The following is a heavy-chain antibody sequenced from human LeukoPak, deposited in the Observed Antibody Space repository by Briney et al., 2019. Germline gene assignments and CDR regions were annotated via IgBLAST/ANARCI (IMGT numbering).Heavy chain of an antibody. Sequence: SQTLSLTCTVSGGSISSGSYYWSWIRQPAGKGLEWIGRIYTSGSTNYNPSLKSRVTISVDTSKNQFSLKLSSVTAADTAAYYCARERADENYYYMDVWGKGTTVTVSS. CDR1: GGSISSGSYY. V-gene: IGHV4-61*02. CDR2: IYTSGST. CDR3: ARERADENYYYMDV. J-gene: IGHJ6*03.